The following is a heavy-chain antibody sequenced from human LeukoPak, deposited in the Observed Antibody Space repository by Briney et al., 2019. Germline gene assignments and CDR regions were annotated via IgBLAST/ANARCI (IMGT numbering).Heavy chain of an antibody. D-gene: IGHD4-23*01. J-gene: IGHJ6*02. CDR2: INWNSDTK. Sequence: PGGSLRLSCVASGFAFHNYAMHWVRRPPGKGLEWVSAINWNSDTKAYADSVKGRFTFSRDRARNSLYLQMDSLRPEDTALYYCAKDTGGNGAYFYAMDVWGQGTSVTVSS. CDR1: GFAFHNYA. V-gene: IGHV3-9*01. CDR3: AKDTGGNGAYFYAMDV.